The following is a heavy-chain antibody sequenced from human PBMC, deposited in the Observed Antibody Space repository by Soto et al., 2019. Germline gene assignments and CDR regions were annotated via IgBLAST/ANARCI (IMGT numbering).Heavy chain of an antibody. J-gene: IGHJ6*02. D-gene: IGHD2-15*01. V-gene: IGHV3-30-3*01. CDR1: GFTFSSHA. Sequence: QVQLVESGGGVVQPGRSLRLSCAASGFTFSSHAMNWVRQASGKGLEWVAVISDVGGSKYYADFVKGRFTISRDNSKNTLYLQMNSLRPEDTAVYYCARDPRGCSTGTCYYDYYYHTMDVWGQGTTVTVSS. CDR3: ARDPRGCSTGTCYYDYYYHTMDV. CDR2: ISDVGGSK.